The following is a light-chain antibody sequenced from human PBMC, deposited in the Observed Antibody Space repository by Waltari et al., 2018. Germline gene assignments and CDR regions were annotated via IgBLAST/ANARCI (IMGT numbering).Light chain of an antibody. CDR2: DAS. V-gene: IGKV3-11*01. J-gene: IGKJ2*01. Sequence: EIVLTQSPATLSLSPGGRATLSCRASQTVRTYLAWYQQKPGQAPRLLIFDASSRATGIPAKFSGSGSGTDFTLTVSNHEPEDFAIYYCQQRSNWPYTFGQGTRVEIK. CDR1: QTVRTY. CDR3: QQRSNWPYT.